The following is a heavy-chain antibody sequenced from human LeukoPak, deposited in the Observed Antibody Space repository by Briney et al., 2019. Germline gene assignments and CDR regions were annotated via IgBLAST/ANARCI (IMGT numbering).Heavy chain of an antibody. CDR3: ARQESHSGTYYNHLAY. Sequence: GESLKISCTGSGYSFTTYWIGWVRQMPGKGLEWMGIIYPGDSDTKYSPSFQGQVTISADKSIGTAYLQWSSLKASDTAMYYCARQESHSGTYYNHLAYWGQGTLVTVYS. V-gene: IGHV5-51*01. CDR2: IYPGDSDT. CDR1: GYSFTTYW. J-gene: IGHJ4*02. D-gene: IGHD3-10*01.